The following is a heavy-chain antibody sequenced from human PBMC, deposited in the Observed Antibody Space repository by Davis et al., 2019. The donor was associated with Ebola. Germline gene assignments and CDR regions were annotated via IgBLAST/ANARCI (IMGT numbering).Heavy chain of an antibody. D-gene: IGHD4-11*01. Sequence: GGSLRLSCAASGFSFSSYGMHWVRQAPGKGLEWVAVISYDGSDKYYVDSVKGRFTISRDNAKNTLYLQMNSLRPEDTAVYYCARDSDDYSFDYWGQGTLVTVSS. V-gene: IGHV3-30*03. CDR1: GFSFSSYG. CDR2: ISYDGSDK. CDR3: ARDSDDYSFDY. J-gene: IGHJ4*02.